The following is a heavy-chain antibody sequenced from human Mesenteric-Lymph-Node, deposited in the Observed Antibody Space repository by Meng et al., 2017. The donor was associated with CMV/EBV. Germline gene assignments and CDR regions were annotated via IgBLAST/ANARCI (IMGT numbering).Heavy chain of an antibody. CDR2: ISSRGERT. CDR1: GFNFSNYE. V-gene: IGHV3-48*03. J-gene: IGHJ5*02. Sequence: GESLKISCAVSGFNFSNYEMTWVRQAPRKGLEWLSYISSRGERTYYAESVKGRFTTSRDNGRNLLYLDMNSLRAEDTAIYYCASNLGQWLDWFDPWGQGTLVTVSS. D-gene: IGHD6-19*01. CDR3: ASNLGQWLDWFDP.